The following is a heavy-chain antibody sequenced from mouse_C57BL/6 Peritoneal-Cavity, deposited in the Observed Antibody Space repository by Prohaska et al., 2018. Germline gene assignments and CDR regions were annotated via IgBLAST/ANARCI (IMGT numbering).Heavy chain of an antibody. CDR2: IWLNDDK. V-gene: IGHV8-5*01. J-gene: IGHJ3*01. D-gene: IGHD1-1*01. CDR1: GFSLSTSHMG. Sequence: QVTLKESGPGILQPSQTLSLTCSFSGFSLSTSHMGIGWIRQPSGKCIEWLAHIWLNDDKYYNPSLKSLLTISKDTSNNQVFLKITSVDTADTATYYCAQRHYGTSLFPYWGQGTLVTVSA. CDR3: AQRHYGTSLFPY.